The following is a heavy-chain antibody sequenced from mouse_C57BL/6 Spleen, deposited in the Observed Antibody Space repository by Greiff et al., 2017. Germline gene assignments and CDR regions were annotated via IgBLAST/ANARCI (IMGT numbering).Heavy chain of an antibody. V-gene: IGHV1-15*01. D-gene: IGHD1-1*02. J-gene: IGHJ2*01. CDR1: GYTFTDYE. CDR3: TRGSLGSRGDY. Sequence: VQLQQSGAELVRPGASVTLSCKASGYTFTDYEMHWVKQTPVHGLEWIGAIDPETGGTAYTQKFKGQAILTADKSSSTAYMELRSLTSEDAAVYYGTRGSLGSRGDYWGQGTTLTVSS. CDR2: IDPETGGT.